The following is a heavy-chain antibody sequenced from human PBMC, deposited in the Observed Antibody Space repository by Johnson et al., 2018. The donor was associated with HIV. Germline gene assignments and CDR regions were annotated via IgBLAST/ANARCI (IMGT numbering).Heavy chain of an antibody. CDR2: ISYDGSKK. Sequence: QVQLVESGGGLVQPGRSLRLSCAASGFTFDDFAMHWVRQAPGKGLEWVAVISYDGSKKYYADSVQGRFTISRDTSKNTLYLQMNSLRAEDTAVYYCARDRLGYSSSWGGVDAFDIWGQGTMVTVSS. D-gene: IGHD6-13*01. V-gene: IGHV3-30*04. CDR1: GFTFDDFA. J-gene: IGHJ3*02. CDR3: ARDRLGYSSSWGGVDAFDI.